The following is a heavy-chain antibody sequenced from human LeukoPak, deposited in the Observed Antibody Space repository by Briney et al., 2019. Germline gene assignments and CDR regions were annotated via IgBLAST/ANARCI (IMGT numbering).Heavy chain of an antibody. V-gene: IGHV4-59*12. J-gene: IGHJ6*03. CDR3: ARRPLRPYYYYYYYMDV. CDR1: GGSISSYY. CDR2: IYYSGST. Sequence: PSETLSLTCTVSGGSISSYYWSWIRQPPGKGLEWIGYIYYSGSTNYNPSLKSRVTISVDTSKNQFSLKLSSVTAADTAVYYCARRPLRPYYYYYYYMDVWGKGTTVTISS. D-gene: IGHD4-17*01.